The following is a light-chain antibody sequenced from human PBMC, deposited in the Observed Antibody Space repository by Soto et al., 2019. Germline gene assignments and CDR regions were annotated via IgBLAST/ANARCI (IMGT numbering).Light chain of an antibody. J-gene: IGKJ4*01. Sequence: EIVMTQSPATLSVSPGERATLSCRASQRVSDNLAWYQQKPGQAPRLLIYGASTRATDIPAKFSGSGSGTEFSLTISSLQSEDFALYYCQQYNSWPLTFGGGNKVEIK. CDR1: QRVSDN. CDR3: QQYNSWPLT. CDR2: GAS. V-gene: IGKV3-15*01.